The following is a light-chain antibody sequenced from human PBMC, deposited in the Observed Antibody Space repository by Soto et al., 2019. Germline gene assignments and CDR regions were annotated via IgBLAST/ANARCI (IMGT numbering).Light chain of an antibody. CDR3: QQYNHWPST. CDR1: QSVSNY. J-gene: IGKJ1*01. V-gene: IGKV3-11*01. CDR2: DAS. Sequence: EIVLTQSPGTLSLSPGERATLSCRASQSVSNYLAWYQQKPGQAPRLLIYDASNRATGIPDRFSGSGSGTDFTFTISRLQPEDIAVYYCQQYNHWPSTFGQGTRVDIK.